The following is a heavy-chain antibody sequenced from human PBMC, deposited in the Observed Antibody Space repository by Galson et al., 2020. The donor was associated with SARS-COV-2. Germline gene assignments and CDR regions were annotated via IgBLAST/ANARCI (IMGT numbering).Heavy chain of an antibody. CDR3: ARTNNYYYMDV. Sequence: QLGESLKISFSASGFTFNSYAMHWVRQAPGKGLEWVAVISYDGSNKYYADSVKGRFTISRDNSKNTLYLQMNSLRAEDTAVYYCARTNNYYYMDVWGKGTTVTVSS. CDR2: ISYDGSNK. CDR1: GFTFNSYA. J-gene: IGHJ6*03. V-gene: IGHV3-30*04.